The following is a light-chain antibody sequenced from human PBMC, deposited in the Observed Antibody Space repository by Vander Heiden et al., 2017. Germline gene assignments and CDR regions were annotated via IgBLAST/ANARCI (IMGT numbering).Light chain of an antibody. CDR3: QQSKTYRT. Sequence: DSQMTQSPSTLSASVGARVTITCRASQTIDNWLAWYQQKAGQAPKLLIYKASTLKSGVPSRFSGSGSGTDFTLTISSLQPDDVATYYCQQSKTYRTFGQGTKVEVK. V-gene: IGKV1-5*03. CDR1: QTIDNW. J-gene: IGKJ1*01. CDR2: KAS.